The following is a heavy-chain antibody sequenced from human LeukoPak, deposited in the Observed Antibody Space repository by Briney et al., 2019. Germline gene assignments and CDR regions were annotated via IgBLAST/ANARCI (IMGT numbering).Heavy chain of an antibody. CDR1: GFTFSSYA. CDR3: AKHYGDYFLDF. D-gene: IGHD4-17*01. Sequence: GGSLRLSCAASGFTFSSYAMSWVRQAPGKGLEWVSVISNSAGSTFYADSVKGRFTVSRDNSKKTLYLQMHSLRDEDTAIYYCAKHYGDYFLDFWGQGTLVAVSS. CDR2: ISNSAGST. V-gene: IGHV3-23*01. J-gene: IGHJ4*02.